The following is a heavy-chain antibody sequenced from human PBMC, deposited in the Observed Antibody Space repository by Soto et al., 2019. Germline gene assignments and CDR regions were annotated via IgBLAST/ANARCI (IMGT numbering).Heavy chain of an antibody. Sequence: SETLSLTCTVSGGSISSYYWSWIRQPPGKGLEWIGYIYYSGSTNYNPSLKSRVTISVDTSKNQFSLKLSSVTAVDTAVYYCARDQHYDYIWGSYRTVSHWFDPWGQGTLVTVSS. J-gene: IGHJ5*02. V-gene: IGHV4-59*01. CDR2: IYYSGST. CDR1: GGSISSYY. CDR3: ARDQHYDYIWGSYRTVSHWFDP. D-gene: IGHD3-16*02.